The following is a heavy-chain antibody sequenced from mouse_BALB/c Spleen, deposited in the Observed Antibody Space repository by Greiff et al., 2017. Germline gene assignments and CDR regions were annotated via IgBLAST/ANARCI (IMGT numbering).Heavy chain of an antibody. Sequence: EVQLQQSGAELVRSGASVKLSCTASGFNIKDYYMHWVKQRPEQGLEWIGWIDPENGDTEYAPKFQGKATMTADTSSNTAYLQLSSLTSEDTAVYYCNILRLPDFDYWGQGTTLTVSS. J-gene: IGHJ2*01. CDR3: NILRLPDFDY. D-gene: IGHD1-2*01. V-gene: IGHV14-4*02. CDR1: GFNIKDYY. CDR2: IDPENGDT.